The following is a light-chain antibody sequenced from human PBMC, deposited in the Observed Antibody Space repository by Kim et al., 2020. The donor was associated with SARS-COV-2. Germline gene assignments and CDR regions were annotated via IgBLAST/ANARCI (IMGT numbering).Light chain of an antibody. CDR1: NIGRKR. V-gene: IGLV3-21*04. CDR2: YDS. CDR3: QVWDSSSDHPV. J-gene: IGLJ3*02. Sequence: APGKTARITCGGKNIGRKRVHWYQQKPGQAPVLVIYYDSDRPSGIPERFSGSNSGNTATLTISRVEAGDEADYYCQVWDSSSDHPVFGGGTQLTVL.